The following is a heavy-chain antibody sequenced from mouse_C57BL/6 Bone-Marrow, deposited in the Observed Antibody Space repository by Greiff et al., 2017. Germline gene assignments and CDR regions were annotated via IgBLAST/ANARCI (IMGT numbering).Heavy chain of an antibody. CDR3: ARRAYYSNPYAMDY. V-gene: IGHV5-17*01. D-gene: IGHD2-5*01. CDR2: ISSGSSTI. J-gene: IGHJ4*01. Sequence: EVTLMESGGGLVKPGGSLKLSCAASGFTFSDYGMHWVRQAPEKGLEWVAYISSGSSTIYYADTVKGRFTISRDNAKNTLFLQMTSLRSEDTAMYYCARRAYYSNPYAMDYWGQGTSVTVSS. CDR1: GFTFSDYG.